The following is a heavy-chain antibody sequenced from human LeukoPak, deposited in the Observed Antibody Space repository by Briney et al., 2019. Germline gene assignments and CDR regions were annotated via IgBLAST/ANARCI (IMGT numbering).Heavy chain of an antibody. D-gene: IGHD4-17*01. Sequence: SESLSLTCTVSGGSISSGSYYWSWIRQPAGKGLEWIGRMYTSGSTNYNPSLKSRVTISVDTSKNQFSLKLSSVTAADTAVYYCARSRLGYGDYNWYFDLWGRGTLVTVSS. CDR2: MYTSGST. CDR3: ARSRLGYGDYNWYFDL. V-gene: IGHV4-61*02. CDR1: GGSISSGSYY. J-gene: IGHJ2*01.